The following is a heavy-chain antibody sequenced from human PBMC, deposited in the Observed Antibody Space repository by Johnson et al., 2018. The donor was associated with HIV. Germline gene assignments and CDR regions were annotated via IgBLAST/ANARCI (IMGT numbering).Heavy chain of an antibody. V-gene: IGHV3-30*04. CDR1: GFTFSSYA. CDR2: ISYDGSNK. D-gene: IGHD3-10*01. Sequence: QVQLVESGGGLVKPGGSLRLSCAASGFTFSSYAMHWVRQAPGKGLEWVAVISYDGSNKYYADYVKGRFTISRDNSKNTLYLQMNRLRAEDPAVYYGARESPAGAGSGSDAFDIWGQGTMVTVSS. J-gene: IGHJ3*02. CDR3: ARESPAGAGSGSDAFDI.